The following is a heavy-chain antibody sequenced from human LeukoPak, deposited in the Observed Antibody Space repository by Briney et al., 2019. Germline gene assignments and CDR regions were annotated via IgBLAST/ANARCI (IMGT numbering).Heavy chain of an antibody. CDR2: ISGSGGST. D-gene: IGHD5-24*01. CDR1: GFPFSSYW. J-gene: IGHJ4*02. V-gene: IGHV3-23*01. CDR3: AKEGYNYFDY. Sequence: PGGSLRLSCVASGFPFSSYWMTWVRQAPGKGLEWVSAISGSGGSTYYADSVKGRFTISRDNSKNTLYLQMNSLRAEDTAVYYCAKEGYNYFDYRGQGTLVTVSS.